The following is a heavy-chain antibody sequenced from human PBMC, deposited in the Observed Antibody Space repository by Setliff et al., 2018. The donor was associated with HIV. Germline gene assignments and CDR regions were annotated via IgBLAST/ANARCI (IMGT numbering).Heavy chain of an antibody. D-gene: IGHD6-19*01. Sequence: ASVKVSCKASGYTFTSYAMHWARQAPGQRLEWMGWINAGNGNTKYSQKFQGRVTITRDTSASTAYMELSSLRSEDTAVYYCARPAVAGKEFDYWGQGTLVTVSS. V-gene: IGHV1-3*01. J-gene: IGHJ4*02. CDR3: ARPAVAGKEFDY. CDR1: GYTFTSYA. CDR2: INAGNGNT.